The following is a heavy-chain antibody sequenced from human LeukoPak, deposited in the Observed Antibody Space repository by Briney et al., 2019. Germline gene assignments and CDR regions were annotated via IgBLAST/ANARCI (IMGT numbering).Heavy chain of an antibody. CDR1: GFTFSSYA. CDR2: ISGSGGST. CDR3: AKDGRHSSGWYNC. V-gene: IGHV3-23*01. J-gene: IGHJ4*02. D-gene: IGHD6-19*01. Sequence: PGGSLRLSCAASGFTFSSYAMSWVRQAPGKGLEWVSAISGSGGSTYYADSVKGRFTISRDNSKNTLYMQMNSLRAEDTAVYYCAKDGRHSSGWYNCWGQGTLVTVSS.